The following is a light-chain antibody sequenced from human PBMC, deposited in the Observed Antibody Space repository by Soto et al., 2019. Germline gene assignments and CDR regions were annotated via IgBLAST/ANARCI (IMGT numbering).Light chain of an antibody. J-gene: IGLJ2*01. Sequence: QLVLTQSPSASASLGASVKLSCTLSSGHGNYVIAWHQQQPEKGPRYLMKVKSDGSHNKGDGIPDRFSGSSSGAERYLVISSLQSEDEADYYCQTWDTGIVVFGGGTELTVL. CDR3: QTWDTGIVV. CDR2: VKSDGSH. V-gene: IGLV4-69*01. CDR1: SGHGNYV.